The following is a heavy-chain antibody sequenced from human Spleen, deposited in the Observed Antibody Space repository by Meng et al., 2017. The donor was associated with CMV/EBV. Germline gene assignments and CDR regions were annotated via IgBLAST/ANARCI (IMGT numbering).Heavy chain of an antibody. CDR2: ISQSGRT. Sequence: TLSLTCAVSGGSFRGYYWSWIRQAPDKGLEWVGEISQSGRTNYNLALKSRVSMSVHTSERQFSLELSSVTAADSAVYYCARQGRVYFDYWGQGILVTVSS. CDR1: GGSFRGYY. D-gene: IGHD3-10*01. CDR3: ARQGRVYFDY. J-gene: IGHJ4*02. V-gene: IGHV4-34*01.